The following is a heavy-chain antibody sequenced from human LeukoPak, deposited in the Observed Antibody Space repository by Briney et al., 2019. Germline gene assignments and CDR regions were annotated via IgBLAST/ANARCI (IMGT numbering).Heavy chain of an antibody. CDR1: GYTLSELS. V-gene: IGHV1-24*01. J-gene: IGHJ4*02. CDR3: ATSLVVTTVYGFEY. D-gene: IGHD2-21*02. Sequence: ASVKVSCKVSGYTLSELSMHWVRQGPGKGLEWMGGFDPEDGETIYAQKFQDRVTMTEDTSTDTAYMELSSLRSEDTAVYYCATSLVVTTVYGFEYWGQGTLVTLSS. CDR2: FDPEDGET.